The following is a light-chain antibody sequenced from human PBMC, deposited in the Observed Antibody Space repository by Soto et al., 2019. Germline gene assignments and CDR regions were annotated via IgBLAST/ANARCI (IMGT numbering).Light chain of an antibody. CDR2: GAS. Sequence: EIMMTQSPATLSVSPGERATLSCWASQSVSSNLAWYQQRPGQAPRLLIYGASTRAAGIPARFSGSGSGTDFTLTISGLQSEDSAVYYCQQYNDWPPELTFGGGNKVDIK. CDR1: QSVSSN. CDR3: QQYNDWPPELT. J-gene: IGKJ4*01. V-gene: IGKV3-15*01.